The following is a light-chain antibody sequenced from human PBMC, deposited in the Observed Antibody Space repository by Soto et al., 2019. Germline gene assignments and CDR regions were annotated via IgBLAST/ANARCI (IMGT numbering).Light chain of an antibody. CDR2: DAS. V-gene: IGKV3-11*01. CDR1: QSVSTY. J-gene: IGKJ1*01. Sequence: LKQSPSALSLTPGAAATLPCRASQSVSTYLAWYQQKPGQAPRLLISDASNRATGIPVRFSGSGSGTDFSLTISSLQAEDFAVYHCQQYNMWPPTFGQGTKVDI. CDR3: QQYNMWPPT.